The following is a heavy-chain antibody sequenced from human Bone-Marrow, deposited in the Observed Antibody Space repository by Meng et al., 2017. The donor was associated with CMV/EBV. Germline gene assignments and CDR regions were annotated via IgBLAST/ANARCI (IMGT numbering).Heavy chain of an antibody. CDR2: IYSGGST. CDR1: GFTVSSNY. J-gene: IGHJ6*02. D-gene: IGHD6-13*01. V-gene: IGHV3-53*01. Sequence: GESLKISCAASGFTVSSNYMSWVRQAPGKGLEWVSVIYSGGSTYYADSVKGRFTISRDNSKNPLYLQMDSLRAEDTAVYYCARGGIARSRELYYYYGMDVWGQGTTVTVSS. CDR3: ARGGIARSRELYYYYGMDV.